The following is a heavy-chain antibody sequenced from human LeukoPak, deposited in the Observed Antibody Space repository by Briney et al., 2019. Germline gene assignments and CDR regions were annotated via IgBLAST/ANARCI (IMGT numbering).Heavy chain of an antibody. CDR3: ARCPIEARDAFDI. CDR2: ISHTGGT. V-gene: IGHV4-59*11. Sequence: PSETLSLTCTVSGASSSDHYWNWIRQPPGKGLEWIGYISHTGGTYYNSSLLSRVTISVDTSKNQFSLKLSSVTAADTAVYYCARCPIEARDAFDIWGQGTMVTVSS. J-gene: IGHJ3*02. CDR1: GASSSDHY. D-gene: IGHD6-13*01.